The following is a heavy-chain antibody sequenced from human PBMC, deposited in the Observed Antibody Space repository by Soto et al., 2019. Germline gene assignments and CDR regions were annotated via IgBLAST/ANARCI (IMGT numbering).Heavy chain of an antibody. J-gene: IGHJ4*02. CDR2: IYWDDDK. CDR1: GFSLSTSEVG. V-gene: IGHV2-5*02. CDR3: AHRFDWYYFNY. D-gene: IGHD3-9*01. Sequence: QITLKESGPTLVKPTQTLTLTCTFSGFSLSTSEVGVGWILQPPGKALEWLALIYWDDDKRYSPSLKTRLAITKDTSKNQVVLTMTNMDPVDTATYYCAHRFDWYYFNYWGQGTLVTVSS.